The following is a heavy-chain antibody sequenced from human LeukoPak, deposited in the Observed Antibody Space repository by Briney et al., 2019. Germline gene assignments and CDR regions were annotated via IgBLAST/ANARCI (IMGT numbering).Heavy chain of an antibody. Sequence: GGSLRLSCAASGFTFSSYSMNWVRQAPGKGLEWVSSISSSSSYIYYADSVKGRFTISRDNAKNSLYLQMNSLRAEDTAVYYCARDMVRGAIVYCFDYWGQGTLVTVSS. D-gene: IGHD3-10*01. CDR1: GFTFSSYS. CDR3: ARDMVRGAIVYCFDY. J-gene: IGHJ4*02. V-gene: IGHV3-21*01. CDR2: ISSSSSYI.